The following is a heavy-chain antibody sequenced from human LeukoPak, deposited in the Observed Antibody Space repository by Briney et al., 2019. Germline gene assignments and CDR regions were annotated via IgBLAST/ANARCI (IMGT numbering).Heavy chain of an antibody. CDR2: IKSKTDGGTT. Sequence: PWGSLRLSCAASGFTFSNAWMSWVRQAPGKGLEWVGRIKSKTDGGTTDYAAPVKGRFTISRDDSKNTLYLQMNSLKTEDTAVYYCTTEGGSGYNGEDYWGQGTLVGVSS. CDR1: GFTFSNAW. V-gene: IGHV3-15*01. CDR3: TTEGGSGYNGEDY. D-gene: IGHD3-22*01. J-gene: IGHJ4*02.